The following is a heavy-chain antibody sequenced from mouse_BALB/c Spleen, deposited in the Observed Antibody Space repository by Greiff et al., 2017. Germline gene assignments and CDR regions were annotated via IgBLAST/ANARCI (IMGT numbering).Heavy chain of an antibody. CDR2: ISSGSSTI. CDR1: GFTFSSFG. Sequence: EVMLVESGGGLVQPGGSRKLSCAASGFTFSSFGMHWVRQAPEKGLEWVAYISSGSSTIYYADTVKGRFTISRDNPKNTLFLQMTSLRSEDTAMYYCARYRYDVKAMDYWGQGTSVTVSS. D-gene: IGHD2-14*01. V-gene: IGHV5-17*02. CDR3: ARYRYDVKAMDY. J-gene: IGHJ4*01.